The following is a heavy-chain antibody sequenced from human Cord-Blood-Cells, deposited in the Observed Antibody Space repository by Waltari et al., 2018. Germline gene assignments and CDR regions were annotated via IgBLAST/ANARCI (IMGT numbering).Heavy chain of an antibody. Sequence: QVQLQQSGPGLVKPSQTLPLTCAISGDSVPSNSAAWTWIRQSPSRGFEWLGRTYYRSKWYNDYAVSVKSRITINPDTSKNQFSLQLNSVTPEDTAVYYCARFSGSYYGDAFDIWGQGTMVTVSS. V-gene: IGHV6-1*01. CDR1: GDSVPSNSAA. CDR2: TYYRSKWYN. J-gene: IGHJ3*02. D-gene: IGHD1-26*01. CDR3: ARFSGSYYGDAFDI.